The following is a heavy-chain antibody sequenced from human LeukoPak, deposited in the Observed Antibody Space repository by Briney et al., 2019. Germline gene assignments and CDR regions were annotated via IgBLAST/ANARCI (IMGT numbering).Heavy chain of an antibody. V-gene: IGHV3-23*01. CDR1: GFTLSNYA. CDR2: ISGSGGST. CDR3: AKDRRIAAVGPRRTINKWLDP. Sequence: PGGSLRLSCAASGFTLSNYAMSWVRQAPGKGLEWVSGISGSGGSTYYADSVKGRFTISRDNSKNTLYLQMDSLRAEDTAVYYCAKDRRIAAVGPRRTINKWLDPWGQGTLVTVSS. J-gene: IGHJ5*02. D-gene: IGHD6-13*01.